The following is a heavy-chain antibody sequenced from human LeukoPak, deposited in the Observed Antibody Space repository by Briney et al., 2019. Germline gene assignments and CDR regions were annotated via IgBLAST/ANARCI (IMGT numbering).Heavy chain of an antibody. CDR3: ARVGTTGATADN. V-gene: IGHV1-46*01. Sequence: ASVTLSFTASGYIFTTYFMHWSRQAPGQGPEWMGIINPRGGSTDYAQKFQDRITITSDTSTSTVYMELKSLTSEDTAVYFCARVGTTGATADNWGQGTLVTVSS. CDR1: GYIFTTYF. CDR2: INPRGGST. J-gene: IGHJ4*02. D-gene: IGHD4-11*01.